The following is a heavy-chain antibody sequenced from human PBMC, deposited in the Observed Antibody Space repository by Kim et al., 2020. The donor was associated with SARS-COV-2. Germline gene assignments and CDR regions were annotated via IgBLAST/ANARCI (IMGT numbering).Heavy chain of an antibody. CDR2: T. D-gene: IGHD3-10*01. V-gene: IGHV3-23*01. CDR3: AKHYGSGGYDV. Sequence: TCYAAPIKGRLTISRDKSKNTLYLQMNSLSADDTAVYYCAKHYGSGGYDVWGQGTTVTVSS. J-gene: IGHJ6*02.